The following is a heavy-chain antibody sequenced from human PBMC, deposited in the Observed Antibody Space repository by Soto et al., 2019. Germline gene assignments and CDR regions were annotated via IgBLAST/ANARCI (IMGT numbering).Heavy chain of an antibody. CDR1: GFTFSSYA. CDR3: AKPQVAYNWNDPIDY. J-gene: IGHJ4*02. V-gene: IGHV3-23*01. D-gene: IGHD1-1*01. Sequence: PGGSLRLSCAASGFTFSSYAMSWVRQAPGKGLEWVSAISGSGGSTYYADSVKGRFTISRDNSKNTLYLQMNSLRAEDTAVYYCAKPQVAYNWNDPIDYWGQGTLVTVSS. CDR2: ISGSGGST.